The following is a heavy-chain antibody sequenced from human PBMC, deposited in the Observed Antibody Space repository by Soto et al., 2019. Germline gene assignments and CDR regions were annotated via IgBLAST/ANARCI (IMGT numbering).Heavy chain of an antibody. CDR2: IKEDGSVR. CDR3: MREFQGY. D-gene: IGHD2-21*01. CDR1: QFTFSSFW. J-gene: IGHJ4*02. Sequence: GGSLRLSCAASQFTFSSFWMSWVRQAPGKGLEWVANIKEDGSVRNYVDSVKGRFTISRDNAKNLLIQQMNSLRVDDTAVYYCMREFQGYRGQGTLVTVSS. V-gene: IGHV3-7*01.